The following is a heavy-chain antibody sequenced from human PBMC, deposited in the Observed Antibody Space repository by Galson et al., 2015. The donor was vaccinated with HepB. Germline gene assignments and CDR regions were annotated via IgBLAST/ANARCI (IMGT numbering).Heavy chain of an antibody. Sequence: SLRLSCAASGFTFSSYGMHWVRQAPGKGLEWVAVISYDGSNKYYADSVKGRFTISRDNSKNTLYLQMNSLRTEDTAVYHCAKDLLDRWSLDIWGQGTVVTVSS. CDR3: AKDLLDRWSLDI. V-gene: IGHV3-30*18. D-gene: IGHD2-15*01. CDR2: ISYDGSNK. CDR1: GFTFSSYG. J-gene: IGHJ3*02.